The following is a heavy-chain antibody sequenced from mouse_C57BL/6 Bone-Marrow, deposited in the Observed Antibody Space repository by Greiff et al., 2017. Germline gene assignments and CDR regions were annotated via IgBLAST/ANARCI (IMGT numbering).Heavy chain of an antibody. V-gene: IGHV1-55*01. CDR1: GYTFTSYW. J-gene: IGHJ2*01. Sequence: QVQLQQPGAELVKPGASVKMSCKASGYTFTSYWITWVNQMPGQGLEWIGDIYPTSGRTNYNEKFKSKAILTVDTSSNTAYMQLSSLTSEDSAVFYCARSGPLGRSFDYWGQGTTLTVSS. CDR2: IYPTSGRT. D-gene: IGHD4-1*01. CDR3: ARSGPLGRSFDY.